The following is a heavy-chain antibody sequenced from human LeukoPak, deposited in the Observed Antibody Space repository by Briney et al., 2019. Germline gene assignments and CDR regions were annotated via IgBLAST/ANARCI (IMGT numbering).Heavy chain of an antibody. CDR1: GFTFSSYS. D-gene: IGHD4-23*01. V-gene: IGHV3-21*04. J-gene: IGHJ4*02. CDR3: AKEAVRWRTGERRDYFDY. CDR2: ISSSSSYI. Sequence: PGGSLRLSCAASGFTFSSYSMNWVRQAPGKGLEWVSSISSSSSYIYYAASVKGRFTISRDNATNSLYLQMNSLRAEDTAVYYCAKEAVRWRTGERRDYFDYWGQGTLVTVSS.